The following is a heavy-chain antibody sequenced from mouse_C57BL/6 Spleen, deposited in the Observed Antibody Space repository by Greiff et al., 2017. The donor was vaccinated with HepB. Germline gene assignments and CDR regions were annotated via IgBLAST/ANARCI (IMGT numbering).Heavy chain of an antibody. CDR2: IYPGNSDT. Sequence: EVQLQQSGTVLARPGASVKMSCKTSGYTFTSYWMHWVKQRPGQGLEWIGAIYPGNSDTSYNQKFKGKAKLTAVTSASTAYMELSSLTNEDSAVYYCTREAYYYGRGYFDVWGTGTTVTVSS. V-gene: IGHV1-5*01. D-gene: IGHD1-1*01. CDR1: GYTFTSYW. CDR3: TREAYYYGRGYFDV. J-gene: IGHJ1*03.